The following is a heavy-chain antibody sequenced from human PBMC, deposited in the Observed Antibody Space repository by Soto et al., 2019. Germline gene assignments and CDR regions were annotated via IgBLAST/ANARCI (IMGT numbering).Heavy chain of an antibody. V-gene: IGHV1-24*01. J-gene: IGHJ6*02. Sequence: ASVKVSCKVSGYTLTELSMHWVRQAPGKGLEWMGGFDPEDGETIYAQKFQGRVTMTEDTSTDTAYMELSSLRSEDTAVYYCAAGLMTTVAIINGSPYYYYYGMDVWGQGTTVTVSS. D-gene: IGHD4-17*01. CDR3: AAGLMTTVAIINGSPYYYYYGMDV. CDR1: GYTLTELS. CDR2: FDPEDGET.